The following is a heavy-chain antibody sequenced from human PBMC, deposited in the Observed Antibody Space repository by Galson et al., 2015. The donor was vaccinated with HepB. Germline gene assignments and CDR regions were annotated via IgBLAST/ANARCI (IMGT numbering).Heavy chain of an antibody. Sequence: SETLSLTCTVSGGSISSYYWSWIRQPAGKGLEWIGRIYTSGSTNYNPSLKSRVTISVDTSKNQFSLKLSSVTAADTAVYYCARAIMITFGGVRGAFDYWGQGTLVTVSS. V-gene: IGHV4-4*07. CDR1: GGSISSYY. J-gene: IGHJ4*02. CDR2: IYTSGST. D-gene: IGHD3-16*01. CDR3: ARAIMITFGGVRGAFDY.